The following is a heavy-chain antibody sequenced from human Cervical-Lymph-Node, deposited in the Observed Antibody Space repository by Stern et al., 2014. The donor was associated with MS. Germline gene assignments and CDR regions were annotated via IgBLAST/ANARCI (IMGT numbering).Heavy chain of an antibody. V-gene: IGHV3-23*04. D-gene: IGHD4-17*01. J-gene: IGHJ4*02. CDR2: ISGGGRRT. CDR3: AKEESDYTSPYYFDT. CDR1: GFTFSDYA. Sequence: EVQLVESGGGLEQPGGSLRLSCAASGFTFSDYALNWVRQAPGQGLQWVSIISGGGRRTYYADSVKGRFTISRDNSKNTLYLQMISLRAEDTAVYYCAKEESDYTSPYYFDTWGQGTLVTVSS.